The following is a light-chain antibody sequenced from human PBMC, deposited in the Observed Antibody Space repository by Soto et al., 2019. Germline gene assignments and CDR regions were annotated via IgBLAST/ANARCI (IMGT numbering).Light chain of an antibody. CDR2: RNN. V-gene: IGLV1-47*01. CDR3: AAWDGSLNNAV. CDR1: SSNIGSYS. J-gene: IGLJ7*01. Sequence: QSVLTQPPSASGTPGQRVTISCSGSSSNIGSYSVYWYQQLPGTAPKLLLYRNNERPSGVPDRFSGSKSGTSASLAISGLRSEDEADYYCAAWDGSLNNAVFGGGTQLTVL.